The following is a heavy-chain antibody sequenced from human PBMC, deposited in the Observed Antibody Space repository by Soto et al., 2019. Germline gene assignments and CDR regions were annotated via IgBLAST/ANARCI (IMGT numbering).Heavy chain of an antibody. CDR1: GGSFSDYI. V-gene: IGHV4-34*01. Sequence: QVQLQQSGAGLLKPSETLSLTCAVYGGSFSDYIWTWIRQTPGKGLQWIGQINHSGSANYNPSLKRRVTISVHTSNSQFSLALSSVTAADTAVYYCARGLISGSHYSGGWYYFDSWGQGTQVTVSS. CDR2: INHSGSA. CDR3: ARGLISGSHYSGGWYYFDS. D-gene: IGHD1-26*01. J-gene: IGHJ4*02.